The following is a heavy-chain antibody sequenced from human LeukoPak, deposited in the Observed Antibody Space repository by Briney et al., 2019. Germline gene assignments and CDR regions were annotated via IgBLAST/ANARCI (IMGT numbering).Heavy chain of an antibody. CDR2: ISNSGGST. Sequence: PGGSLRLSCAASGFTFSDYNMRWIRQAPGKGLERVSGISNSGGSTYYADSVKGRFTISRDNSKNTLYLQMDSLRVEDTAVYYCAKSGYGSGRSVFDYWGQGTLVTVSP. V-gene: IGHV3-23*01. CDR1: GFTFSDYN. D-gene: IGHD3-10*01. CDR3: AKSGYGSGRSVFDY. J-gene: IGHJ4*02.